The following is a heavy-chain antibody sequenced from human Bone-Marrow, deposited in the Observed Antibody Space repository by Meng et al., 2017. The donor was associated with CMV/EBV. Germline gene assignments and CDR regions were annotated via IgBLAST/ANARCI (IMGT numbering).Heavy chain of an antibody. CDR3: AKGARSYSSSCES. CDR2: IWYDGSNK. J-gene: IGHJ4*02. Sequence: GGSLRLSCAASGFTFRSYGMHWVRQAPGKGLEWVAVIWYDGSNKYYADSVKGRFTISRDNSKNTLYLQMNSLRAEDTAIYYCAKGARSYSSSCESWGQGTLVTVSS. V-gene: IGHV3-33*06. D-gene: IGHD2-2*01. CDR1: GFTFRSYG.